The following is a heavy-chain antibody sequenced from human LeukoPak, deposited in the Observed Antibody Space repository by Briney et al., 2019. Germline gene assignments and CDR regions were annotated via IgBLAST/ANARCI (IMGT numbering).Heavy chain of an antibody. V-gene: IGHV4-39*01. D-gene: IGHD6-13*01. J-gene: IGHJ4*02. Sequence: SETLSLTCSVSVGSISSRSYYWGWIRQPPGRGLEWIGSRYHSGQTFYNPSLESRVTISVDTSKNQFSLNLNSVTAEDTAVYYCARHGIVDSSRKYYFDYWGQGTLVTVSS. CDR2: RYHSGQT. CDR1: VGSISSRSYY. CDR3: ARHGIVDSSRKYYFDY.